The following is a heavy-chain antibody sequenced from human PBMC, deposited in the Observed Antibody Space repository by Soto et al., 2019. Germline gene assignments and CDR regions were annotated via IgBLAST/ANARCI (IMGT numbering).Heavy chain of an antibody. CDR2: IYYSGST. J-gene: IGHJ4*02. Sequence: PSETLSLTCTVSGGSISSSSYYWGWIRQPPGKGLEWIGSIYYSGSTFYNPSLKSRVTISVDTSKNQFSLKLSSVTAADTAVYYCARLYSSGWGYFDYWGQGTLVTVSS. D-gene: IGHD6-19*01. CDR1: GGSISSSSYY. V-gene: IGHV4-39*01. CDR3: ARLYSSGWGYFDY.